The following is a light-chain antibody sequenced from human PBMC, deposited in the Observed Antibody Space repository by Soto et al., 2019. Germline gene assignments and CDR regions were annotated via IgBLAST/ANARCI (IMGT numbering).Light chain of an antibody. V-gene: IGKV1-39*01. CDR3: QQSYSTPYT. J-gene: IGKJ2*01. CDR2: AAS. CDR1: QTTSVY. Sequence: DIQMTQSPSSLSASVGDRVTITCRASQTTSVYVNWYQQKPGKAPNLVIFAASSLPDGVPSRFSGSGSGTDFTLTISSLQPEDVATYYCQQSYSTPYTFGQRTKLEIK.